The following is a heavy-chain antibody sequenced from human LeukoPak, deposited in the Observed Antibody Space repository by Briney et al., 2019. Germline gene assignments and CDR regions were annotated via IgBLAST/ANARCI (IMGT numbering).Heavy chain of an antibody. Sequence: PSETLSLTCTVSGGSISSYYWSWIRQPPGKGLEWIGYIYYRGSTNYNPSLKSRVTISVDTSKNQFSLKLSSVTAADTAVYYCARGPYWYFDLWGRGTLVTVSS. J-gene: IGHJ2*01. CDR2: IYYRGST. CDR1: GGSISSYY. V-gene: IGHV4-59*01. CDR3: ARGPYWYFDL.